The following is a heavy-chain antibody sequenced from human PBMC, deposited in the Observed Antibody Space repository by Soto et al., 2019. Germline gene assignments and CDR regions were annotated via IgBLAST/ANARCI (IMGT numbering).Heavy chain of an antibody. CDR2: INHSGST. CDR3: GSPGYVDY. V-gene: IGHV4-34*01. Sequence: QVQLQQWGAGLLKPSETLSLTCAVYGGSFGGYYWSWIRQPPGQGLEWIGEINHSGSTNYNPSLKSRVNISVDTSKTQFSLKLSSVTAADTAVYYCGSPGYVDYWGQGTLVTVSS. D-gene: IGHD2-2*01. CDR1: GGSFGGYY. J-gene: IGHJ4*02.